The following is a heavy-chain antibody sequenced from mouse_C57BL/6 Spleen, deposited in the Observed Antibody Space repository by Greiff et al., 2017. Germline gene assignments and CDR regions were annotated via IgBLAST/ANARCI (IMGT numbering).Heavy chain of an antibody. CDR1: GYTFTDDY. V-gene: IGHV1-75*01. CDR2: IFPGSGST. CDR3: ARGGTFYYDPFAY. D-gene: IGHD2-4*01. Sequence: VQLVESGPELVKPGASVKISCKASGYTFTDDYINWGKQRPGEGLAWMGWIFPGSGSTYYNETSTGNATLTVDKSSSTASMLLSSLTSEDAAVYFCARGGTFYYDPFAYWGQGTLVTVSA. J-gene: IGHJ3*01.